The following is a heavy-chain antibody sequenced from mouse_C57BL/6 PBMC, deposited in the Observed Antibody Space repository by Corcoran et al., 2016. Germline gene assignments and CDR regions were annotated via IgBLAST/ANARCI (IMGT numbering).Heavy chain of an antibody. Sequence: QVQLQQSGPELVKPGASVKISCKASGYTFTDYYINWVKQRPGQGLEWIGWIFPGSGSTYYNEKFKGKATLTVDKSSSTAYMLLSSLTSEDSAVYFCARFTTTVVAYYFDYWGQGTTLTVSS. CDR1: GYTFTDYY. D-gene: IGHD1-1*01. CDR3: ARFTTTVVAYYFDY. J-gene: IGHJ2*01. CDR2: IFPGSGST. V-gene: IGHV1-75*01.